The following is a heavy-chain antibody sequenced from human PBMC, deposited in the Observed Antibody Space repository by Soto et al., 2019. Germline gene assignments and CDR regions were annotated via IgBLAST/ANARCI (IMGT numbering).Heavy chain of an antibody. V-gene: IGHV1-69*13. CDR1: GGTFSSYA. CDR2: IIPIFGTA. J-gene: IGHJ6*02. CDR3: ARAVGYCSGGSCYNYYYYGMDF. Sequence: GASVKVSCKASGGTFSSYAISWVRRAPGQGLEWMGGIIPIFGTANYAQKFQGRVTITADESTSTAYMELSSLRSEDTAVYYCARAVGYCSGGSCYNYYYYGMDFCGQGIMVTVSS. D-gene: IGHD2-15*01.